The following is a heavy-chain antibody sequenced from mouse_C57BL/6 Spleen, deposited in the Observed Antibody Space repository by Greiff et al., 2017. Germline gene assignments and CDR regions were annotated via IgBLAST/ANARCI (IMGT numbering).Heavy chain of an antibody. CDR3: ARRSSSDAMDY. V-gene: IGHV1-69*01. CDR1: GYTFTSYW. Sequence: VHLQQPGAELVMPGASVKLSCKASGYTFTSYWMHWVKQRPGQGLEWIGDIDPSDSYTNYNQKFNGKSTFAVDKSSSTAYMQLSSLTSEDSAVYYCARRSSSDAMDYWGQGTSVTVSS. D-gene: IGHD1-1*01. CDR2: IDPSDSYT. J-gene: IGHJ4*01.